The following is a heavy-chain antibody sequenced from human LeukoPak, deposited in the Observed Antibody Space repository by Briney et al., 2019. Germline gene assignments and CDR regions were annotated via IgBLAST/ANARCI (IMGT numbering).Heavy chain of an antibody. Sequence: PSETLSLTCTVSGGXISSYFCSWIRQPPGKGLEWIGYIYYSGSTNYNPSLKSRVTISVDTSKNQFSLKLSSVTAADTAVYYCARDIVGADYFDYWGQGTLVTVSS. V-gene: IGHV4-59*01. CDR1: GGXISSYF. J-gene: IGHJ4*02. D-gene: IGHD1-26*01. CDR3: ARDIVGADYFDY. CDR2: IYYSGST.